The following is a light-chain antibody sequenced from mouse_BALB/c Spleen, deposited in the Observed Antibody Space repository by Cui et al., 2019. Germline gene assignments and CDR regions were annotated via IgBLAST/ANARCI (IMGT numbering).Light chain of an antibody. CDR1: SSVSY. Sequence: QIVLTQSPPIMSASPGEKVTMTCSASSSVSYMYWYQQKPGSSPRLLIYDTSNLASGVPVRFSGSGSGTSYSLTISRVEAEDAATYYCQQWTSYPRTFGGGTKLEIK. CDR3: QQWTSYPRT. J-gene: IGKJ1*01. V-gene: IGKV4-55*01. CDR2: DTS.